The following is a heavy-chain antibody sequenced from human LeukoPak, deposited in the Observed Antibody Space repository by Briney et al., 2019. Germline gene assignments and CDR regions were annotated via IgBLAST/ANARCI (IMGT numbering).Heavy chain of an antibody. Sequence: GGSLRPSCAASGFTFSSYSMNWVRQAPGKGLEWVSSISSSSSYIYYADSVKGRFTISRDNAKNSLYLQMNSLRAEDTAVYYCARMEMATIPGVYYFDYWGQGTLVTVSS. J-gene: IGHJ4*02. V-gene: IGHV3-21*01. CDR1: GFTFSSYS. D-gene: IGHD5-24*01. CDR3: ARMEMATIPGVYYFDY. CDR2: ISSSSSYI.